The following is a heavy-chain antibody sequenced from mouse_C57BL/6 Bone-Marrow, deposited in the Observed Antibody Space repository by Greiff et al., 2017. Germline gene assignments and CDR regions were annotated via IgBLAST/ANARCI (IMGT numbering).Heavy chain of an antibody. D-gene: IGHD1-1*01. CDR2: IYPRDGST. V-gene: IGHV1-85*01. J-gene: IGHJ1*03. Sequence: VQLQQSGPELVKPGASVKLSCKASGYTFKSYDINWVKQRPGQGLEWIGWIYPRDGSTKYNGKFKGKAKFTVDTSASTAYMELHSLTSEDSAVYFCARDYGSSYWYFDVWGTGTTVTVSS. CDR3: ARDYGSSYWYFDV. CDR1: GYTFKSYD.